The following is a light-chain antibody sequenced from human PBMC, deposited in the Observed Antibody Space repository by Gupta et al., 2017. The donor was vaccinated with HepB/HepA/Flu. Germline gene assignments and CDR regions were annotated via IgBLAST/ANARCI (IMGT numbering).Light chain of an antibody. V-gene: IGKV4-1*01. CDR1: QSVLYSSNNENS. J-gene: IGKJ2*01. Sequence: DIVITQPPDSLAVSLGERATINCKSSQSVLYSSNNENSLAWYQQKPGQPPKLLIYWAPTRESGVPDRFSGSGSGTDFTLTISSLQAEDVAVYYCQQYYSTPYTFGQGTKLEIK. CDR2: WAP. CDR3: QQYYSTPYT.